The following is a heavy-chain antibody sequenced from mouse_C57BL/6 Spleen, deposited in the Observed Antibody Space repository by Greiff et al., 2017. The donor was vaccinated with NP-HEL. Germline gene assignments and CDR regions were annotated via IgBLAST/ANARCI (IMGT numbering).Heavy chain of an antibody. Sequence: EVQLQQSGPELVKPGASVKISCKASGYTFTDYYMNWVKQSHGKSLEWIGDINPNNGGTSYNQKFKGKATLTVEQSSSTAYMEIRSLTSEDAAVYYCAMYDYDGTGHYWGQGTLVTVSA. J-gene: IGHJ3*01. CDR3: AMYDYDGTGHY. CDR1: GYTFTDYY. D-gene: IGHD2-4*01. V-gene: IGHV1-26*01. CDR2: INPNNGGT.